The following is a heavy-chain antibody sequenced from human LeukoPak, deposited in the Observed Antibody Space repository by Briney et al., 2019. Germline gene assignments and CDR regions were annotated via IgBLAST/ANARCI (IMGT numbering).Heavy chain of an antibody. D-gene: IGHD2-2*01. J-gene: IGHJ4*02. CDR3: AKRFYCSSTSCSRRSFDY. CDR2: FSGSGGST. Sequence: PGGSLRLSCAASGFTFSSYAMSWVRQAPGKGLEWVSAFSGSGGSTYYADSVKGRFTISRDNSKNTLYLQMNSLRAEDTAVYYCAKRFYCSSTSCSRRSFDYWGQGTLVTVSS. CDR1: GFTFSSYA. V-gene: IGHV3-23*01.